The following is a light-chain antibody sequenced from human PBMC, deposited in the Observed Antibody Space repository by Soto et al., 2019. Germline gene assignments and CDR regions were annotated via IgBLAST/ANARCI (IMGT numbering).Light chain of an antibody. V-gene: IGKV1-39*01. CDR1: QSISNH. CDR3: QQSYSSPPT. J-gene: IGKJ1*01. CDR2: ATS. Sequence: DIQVTQTPSSLSASVGDRVTITCRASQSISNHLNWYQQKPGKAPKLLIFATSSLQSGVPSRFSGSRSGPDFTLTISSLQPEDFATYYCQQSYSSPPTFAQGTKVDI.